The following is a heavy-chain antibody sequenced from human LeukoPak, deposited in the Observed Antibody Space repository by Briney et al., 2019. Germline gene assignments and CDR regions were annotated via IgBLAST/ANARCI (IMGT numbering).Heavy chain of an antibody. CDR3: AREGGYDSSELNEKYFDY. V-gene: IGHV3-21*05. CDR2: ISISSRYK. D-gene: IGHD3-22*01. Sequence: AGALRHSRVASRFTFISYSLYWVRPAPGKGLERVSYISISSRYKYNADSVRGRSTIPRPIAKNSLYLQMNSLRAEETAVCYCAREGGYDSSELNEKYFDYWGQGTLVTVSS. J-gene: IGHJ4*02. CDR1: RFTFISYS.